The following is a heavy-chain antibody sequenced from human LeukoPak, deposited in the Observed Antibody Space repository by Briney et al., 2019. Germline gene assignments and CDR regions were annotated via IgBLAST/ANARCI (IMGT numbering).Heavy chain of an antibody. CDR2: IKSKTDGGTT. CDR3: TTDDYYDSSGYFPGFDC. V-gene: IGHV3-15*01. Sequence: AGGSLRLSCAASGFTFSNAWMSWVRLAPGKGLEWVGRIKSKTDGGTTDYAAPVKGRFTISRDDSKNTLYLQMNSLKIEDTAVYYCTTDDYYDSSGYFPGFDCWGQGTLVTVSS. D-gene: IGHD3-22*01. CDR1: GFTFSNAW. J-gene: IGHJ4*02.